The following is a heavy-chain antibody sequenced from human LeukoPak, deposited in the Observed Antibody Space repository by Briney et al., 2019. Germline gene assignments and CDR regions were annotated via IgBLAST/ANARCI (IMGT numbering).Heavy chain of an antibody. CDR3: ARLPLGYCSGGSCYDDY. CDR2: ISSSSSYI. J-gene: IGHJ4*02. Sequence: GGSLRLSCAASGFTFSSYSMNWVRQAPGKGLEWVSSISSSSSYIYYADSVKGRFTISRDNAKNSLYLQMNSLRAEDTAVYYCARLPLGYCSGGSCYDDYWGQGTLVTVSS. D-gene: IGHD2-15*01. CDR1: GFTFSSYS. V-gene: IGHV3-21*01.